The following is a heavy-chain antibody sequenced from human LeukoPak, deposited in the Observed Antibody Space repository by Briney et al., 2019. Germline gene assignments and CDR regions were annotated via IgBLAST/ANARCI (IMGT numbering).Heavy chain of an antibody. CDR3: AAGTGASDFDY. J-gene: IGHJ4*02. CDR1: GFTFSNAW. Sequence: GGSLRLSCAASGFTFSNAWMSWVRQAPGKGLEWVGRIKKKTDGETTDYAAPVKGRFTISRDDSKNTLYLEMNSLKSDDTAVYYCAAGTGASDFDYWGQGTLVTVSS. V-gene: IGHV3-15*01. CDR2: IKKKTDGETT. D-gene: IGHD1-1*01.